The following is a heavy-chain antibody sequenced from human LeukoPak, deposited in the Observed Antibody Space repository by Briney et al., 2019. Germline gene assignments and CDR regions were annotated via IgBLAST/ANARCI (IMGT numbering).Heavy chain of an antibody. CDR3: AKDPNSGPPYNWFDP. D-gene: IGHD6-19*01. Sequence: PGGSLRLSCAASGFTFSSYAMSWVRQAPGKGLEWVSAISGSGGSTYYADSVKGRFTISRENSKNTLYLQMNSLRAEDTAVYYCAKDPNSGPPYNWFDPWGQGTLVTVSS. J-gene: IGHJ5*02. V-gene: IGHV3-23*01. CDR1: GFTFSSYA. CDR2: ISGSGGST.